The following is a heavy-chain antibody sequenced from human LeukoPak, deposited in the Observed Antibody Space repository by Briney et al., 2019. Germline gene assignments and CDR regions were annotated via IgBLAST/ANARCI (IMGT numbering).Heavy chain of an antibody. J-gene: IGHJ4*02. CDR1: GFLFSRYW. V-gene: IGHV3-7*01. Sequence: PGGSPRLSCAASGFLFSRYWMSWVRQAPGKGLEWVANIKEDGSEKYYVESMEGRFTISRDNVKNSLYLQINSLRAEDTAVYYCARDSFETDIDYWGQGTLVTVSS. CDR3: ARDSFETDIDY. D-gene: IGHD1-14*01. CDR2: IKEDGSEK.